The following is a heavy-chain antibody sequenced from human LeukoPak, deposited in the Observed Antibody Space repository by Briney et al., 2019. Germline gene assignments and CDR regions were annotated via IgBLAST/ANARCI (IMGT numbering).Heavy chain of an antibody. CDR2: INAGNGNT. D-gene: IGHD6-19*01. J-gene: IGHJ4*02. CDR3: ARDGYSSGWYQIPFDY. Sequence: ASVKVSCKASGYTFTSYAMHWVRQAPGQRLEWMGWINAGNGNTKYSQKSQGRVTITRDTSASTAYMELSSLRSEDTAVYYCARDGYSSGWYQIPFDYWGQGTLVTVSS. V-gene: IGHV1-3*01. CDR1: GYTFTSYA.